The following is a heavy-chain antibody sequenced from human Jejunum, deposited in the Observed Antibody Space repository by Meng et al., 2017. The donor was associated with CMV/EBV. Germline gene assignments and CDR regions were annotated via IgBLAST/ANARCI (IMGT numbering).Heavy chain of an antibody. CDR3: ARPRGVCSEGNCYPDY. V-gene: IGHV7-4-1*02. CDR1: GYSFTTIA. D-gene: IGHD4-23*01. J-gene: IGHJ4*02. CDR2: INTDTRNP. Sequence: GYSFTTIAMSWVRQAPGQGLEWMGWINTDTRNPTYVQRSRGRFVFLLDTSVTTAYLHISSLEAADTAVYYCARPRGVCSEGNCYPDYWGQGTLVTVSS.